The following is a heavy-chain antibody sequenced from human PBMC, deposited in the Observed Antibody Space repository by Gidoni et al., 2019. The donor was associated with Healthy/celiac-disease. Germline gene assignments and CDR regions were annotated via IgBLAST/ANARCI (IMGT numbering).Heavy chain of an antibody. CDR1: GFTFSNAW. D-gene: IGHD6-19*01. J-gene: IGHJ4*02. CDR3: TTDWGYSSSSRGIAVAGTWDY. CDR2: IKSKTDGGTT. V-gene: IGHV3-15*01. Sequence: EVQLVESGGGLVKPGGSLRLSCAASGFTFSNAWMSWVRQAPGTGLEWVGRIKSKTDGGTTDYAAPVKGRFTISRADSKNTLYLQMNSLKTEDTALYYCTTDWGYSSSSRGIAVAGTWDYWGQGTLVTVSS.